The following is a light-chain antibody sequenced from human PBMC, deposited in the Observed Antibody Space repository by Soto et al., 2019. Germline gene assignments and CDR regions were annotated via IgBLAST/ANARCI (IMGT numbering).Light chain of an antibody. CDR1: SGHSSYI. CDR2: LEGSGSY. J-gene: IGLJ3*02. Sequence: QPVLTQSSSASASLGSSVNLTCTLSSGHSSYIIAWHQQQPGKAPRYLMKLEGSGSYNKGSGVPDRFSGSSSGADRYLIISNLQFEDEADYYCETCDSNIHWVFGGGTKLTVL. CDR3: ETCDSNIHWV. V-gene: IGLV4-60*02.